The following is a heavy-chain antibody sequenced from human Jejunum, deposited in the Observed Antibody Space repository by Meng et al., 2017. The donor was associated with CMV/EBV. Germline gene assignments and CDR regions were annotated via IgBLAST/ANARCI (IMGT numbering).Heavy chain of an antibody. D-gene: IGHD2/OR15-2a*01. CDR2: ITGGGNTK. J-gene: IGHJ5*02. Sequence: CVASGFTFSSSEMNWVRQAPGKGLEWVAYITGGGNTKYYADSVKGRFTISRDNAKSSLYLQMNGLRAEDAAVYYCARLNLAAFYSWGQGALVTVSS. CDR1: GFTFSSSE. CDR3: ARLNLAAFYS. V-gene: IGHV3-48*03.